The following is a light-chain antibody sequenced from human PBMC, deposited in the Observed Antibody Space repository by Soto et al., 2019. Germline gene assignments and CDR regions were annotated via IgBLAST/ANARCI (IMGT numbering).Light chain of an antibody. V-gene: IGKV1-9*01. CDR1: QGISSY. CDR3: QKLNSYPFN. J-gene: IGKJ4*01. Sequence: DIQLTPSPSFLSASVGDRVTITCRASQGISSYLAWYQPKPGKAPKLLIYAASTLQSGVPSRFSGSGSGTEFTLTISSLQPEDFATYYCQKLNSYPFNFGGGTTGDIK. CDR2: AAS.